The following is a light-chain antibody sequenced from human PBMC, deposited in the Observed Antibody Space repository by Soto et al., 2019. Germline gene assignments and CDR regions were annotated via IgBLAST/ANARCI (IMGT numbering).Light chain of an antibody. V-gene: IGLV1-47*01. CDR1: RSNIGSGY. Sequence: QSVLTQPPSVSGTPGQSVTISCSGSRSNIGSGYVYWYRQLPGTAPKVLIYRSTQRPSGVPDRISGSRSGTSASLAISWLLSDDEADYYCAAWDDSLNGVIFGGGTQLTVL. CDR2: RST. J-gene: IGLJ2*01. CDR3: AAWDDSLNGVI.